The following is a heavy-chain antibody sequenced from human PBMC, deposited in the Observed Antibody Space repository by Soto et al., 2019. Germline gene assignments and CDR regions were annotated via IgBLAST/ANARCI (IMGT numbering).Heavy chain of an antibody. D-gene: IGHD6-13*01. Sequence: EVQLVESGGGLVQPGGSLRLSCAASGFAFDSYWMHWVRQVPGEGPVWVSRIDYDGTTTTYADSVKGRFTISRDNAKNTLYLQMNSLRAEDTAVYYCARGPRPSSAGTGAYWGQGTLVPVSS. V-gene: IGHV3-74*01. J-gene: IGHJ4*02. CDR1: GFAFDSYW. CDR2: IDYDGTTT. CDR3: ARGPRPSSAGTGAY.